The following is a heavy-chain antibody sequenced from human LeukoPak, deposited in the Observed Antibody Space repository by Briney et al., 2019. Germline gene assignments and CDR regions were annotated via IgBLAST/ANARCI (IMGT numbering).Heavy chain of an antibody. D-gene: IGHD2-2*02. CDR3: TATHGYCSSTSCYTFGY. CDR1: GYTFTGYY. CDR2: INPNSGGT. V-gene: IGHV1-2*02. Sequence: ASVKVSCKASGYTFTGYYMHWVRQAPGQGLEWMGWINPNSGGTNYAQKFQGRVTMTRDTSISTAYMGLSRLRSDDTAVYYCTATHGYCSSTSCYTFGYWGQGTLVTVSS. J-gene: IGHJ4*02.